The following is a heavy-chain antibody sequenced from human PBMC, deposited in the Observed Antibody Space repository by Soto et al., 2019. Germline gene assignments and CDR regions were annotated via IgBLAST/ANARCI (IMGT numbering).Heavy chain of an antibody. CDR3: ARDQGPDCSGGSCYYYYGMDV. CDR2: IIPIYGTT. J-gene: IGHJ6*02. V-gene: IGHV1-69*18. D-gene: IGHD2-15*01. CDR1: GGTFSTYA. Sequence: QVQLVQSGAEVKKPGSSVKVSCKTSGGTFSTYAISWVRQAPGQGLEWMGMIIPIYGTTNYAQKSQGRVTITADESTNTAYMELISLRSEDTAVYYCARDQGPDCSGGSCYYYYGMDVWGQGTTVTVSS.